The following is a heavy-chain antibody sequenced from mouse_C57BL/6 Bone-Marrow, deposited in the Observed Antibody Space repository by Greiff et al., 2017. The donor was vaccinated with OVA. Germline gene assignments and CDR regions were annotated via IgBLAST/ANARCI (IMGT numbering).Heavy chain of an antibody. CDR1: GYTFTSYT. CDR3: ARVDYYGSRYAMDY. Sequence: VQLQESGAELARPGASVKMSCKASGYTFTSYTMHWVKQRPGQGLEWIGYINPSSGYTKYNQKFKDKATLTADKSSSTAYMQLSSLTSEDSAVYYCARVDYYGSRYAMDYWGQGTSVTVSS. V-gene: IGHV1-4*01. J-gene: IGHJ4*01. D-gene: IGHD1-1*01. CDR2: INPSSGYT.